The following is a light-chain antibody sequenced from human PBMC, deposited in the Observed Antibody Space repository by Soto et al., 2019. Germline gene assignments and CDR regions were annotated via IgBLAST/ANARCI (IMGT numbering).Light chain of an antibody. J-gene: IGLJ3*02. CDR2: DVS. V-gene: IGLV2-14*01. Sequence: QSALTQPASVSGSPGQSITISCTGTFSNINTYNFVSWFRQRPGKAPKLMIYDVSSRPSGVSVRCSSSKSCKTASLTSSGPQAEDEADYYACIYTGNSWVFGGGTKLTVL. CDR3: CIYTGNSWV. CDR1: FSNINTYNF.